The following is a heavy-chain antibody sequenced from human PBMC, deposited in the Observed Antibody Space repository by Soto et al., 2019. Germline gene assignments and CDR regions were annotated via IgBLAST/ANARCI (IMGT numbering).Heavy chain of an antibody. CDR2: IYWDDDK. V-gene: IGHV2-5*02. D-gene: IGHD3-10*01. Sequence: QITLKESGPTLVKPTQTLTLTCTFSGFSLSTSGVGVGWIRQPPGKALEWLALIYWDDDKRYSPSLKSRLTLTKXXSXNXXVLTMTTMDPVDTATYYCAHSAPQLLWLGEYAFDIWGQGTMVTVSS. J-gene: IGHJ3*02. CDR1: GFSLSTSGVG. CDR3: AHSAPQLLWLGEYAFDI.